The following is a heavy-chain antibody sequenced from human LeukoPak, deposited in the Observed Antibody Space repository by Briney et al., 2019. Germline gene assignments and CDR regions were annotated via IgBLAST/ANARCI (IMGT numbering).Heavy chain of an antibody. CDR2: ISGSGGST. Sequence: PGGSLRLSCAASGFTFSSYAMSWVRQAPGKGLEWVSAISGSGGSTYYADSVKGRFTISRDNFKNTLYLQMNSLRAEDTAVYYCAKDMDIVVVVAATSDYWGQGTLVTVSS. D-gene: IGHD2-15*01. V-gene: IGHV3-23*01. J-gene: IGHJ4*02. CDR3: AKDMDIVVVVAATSDY. CDR1: GFTFSSYA.